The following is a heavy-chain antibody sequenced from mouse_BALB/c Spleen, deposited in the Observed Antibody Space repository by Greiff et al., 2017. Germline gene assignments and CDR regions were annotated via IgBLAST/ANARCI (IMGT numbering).Heavy chain of an antibody. J-gene: IGHJ2*01. CDR1: GYSITSDYA. D-gene: IGHD3-2*02. CDR3: ARTGYGFDY. Sequence: EVKLLESGPGLVKPSQSLSLTCTVTGYSITSDYAWNWIRQFPGNKLEWMGYISYSGSTSYNPSLKSRISITRDTSKNQFFLQLNSVTTEDTATYYCARTGYGFDYWGQGTTLTVSS. CDR2: ISYSGST. V-gene: IGHV3-2*02.